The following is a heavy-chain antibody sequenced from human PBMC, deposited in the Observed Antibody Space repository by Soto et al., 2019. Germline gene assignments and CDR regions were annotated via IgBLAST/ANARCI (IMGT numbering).Heavy chain of an antibody. V-gene: IGHV1-69*06. CDR2: IIPLSATT. CDR1: GGTLSNNA. Sequence: QVQLVQSGTEVKKPGSSVKVSCKASGGTLSNNAISWVRQAPGQGLEWMGGIIPLSATTNYAQKFQGRVTISADRSTSTAYMELTSLTSEDTAVYYCARGLDDRGIVVVPAANTWYYGMDVWGQGTTVTVSS. CDR3: ARGLDDRGIVVVPAANTWYYGMDV. D-gene: IGHD2-2*01. J-gene: IGHJ6*02.